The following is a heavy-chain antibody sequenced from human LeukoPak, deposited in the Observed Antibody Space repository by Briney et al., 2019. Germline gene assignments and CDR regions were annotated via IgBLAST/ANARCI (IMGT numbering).Heavy chain of an antibody. V-gene: IGHV3-9*01. CDR2: ISWNSGSI. CDR3: ARDYTGGWNDY. D-gene: IGHD7-27*01. J-gene: IGHJ4*02. Sequence: PGGSLRLSCAASGFTFDDYAVHWVRQAPGKGLEWVSGISWNSGSIGYADSVKGRFTISRDNTKNSLYLQMNSLRAEDTAVYYCARDYTGGWNDYWGQGTLVIVSS. CDR1: GFTFDDYA.